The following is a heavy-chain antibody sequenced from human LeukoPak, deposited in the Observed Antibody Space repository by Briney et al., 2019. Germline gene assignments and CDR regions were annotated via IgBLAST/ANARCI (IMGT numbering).Heavy chain of an antibody. CDR1: GFTFSSYG. CDR3: AKDPYCGDGCHRTAG. V-gene: IGHV3-30*02. CDR2: IRFDGSNK. D-gene: IGHD2-21*01. J-gene: IGHJ4*02. Sequence: GGSLRLSCAASGFTFSSYGMHWVRQAPGKGLEWVAFIRFDGSNKYYADSVKGRFTISRDNSKNTLYLQMSSLRVEDTAVYYCAKDPYCGDGCHRTAGWGQGTLVTVSS.